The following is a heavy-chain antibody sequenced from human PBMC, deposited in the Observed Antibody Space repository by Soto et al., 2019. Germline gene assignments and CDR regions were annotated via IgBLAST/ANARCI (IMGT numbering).Heavy chain of an antibody. CDR3: AKDPSPQPTTVVTPGWFDP. CDR1: GGSIRTGGYY. D-gene: IGHD4-17*01. Sequence: SETLSLTCTVSGGSIRTGGYYWSWIRQHPGKGLEWLGYIYYTGRTYYNPSLKNRLTMSVDMSKSQFSLKLTSLTAADTAMYYCAKDPSPQPTTVVTPGWFDPWGQGILVTVSS. J-gene: IGHJ5*02. CDR2: IYYTGRT. V-gene: IGHV4-31*03.